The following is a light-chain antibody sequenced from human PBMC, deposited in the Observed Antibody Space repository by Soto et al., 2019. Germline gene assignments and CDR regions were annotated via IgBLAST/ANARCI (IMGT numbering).Light chain of an antibody. CDR3: QRYGGAPGT. J-gene: IGKJ1*01. CDR2: GAS. Sequence: EIVLTQSPGTLSFSPGERATLSCRASQSLDSNYLAWYQQKPGQAPRLLIYGASSRDPGIPDRFSGSGSGTDFTLTISRLEPEDFAVYHCQRYGGAPGTFGQGTKVDIK. CDR1: QSLDSNY. V-gene: IGKV3-20*01.